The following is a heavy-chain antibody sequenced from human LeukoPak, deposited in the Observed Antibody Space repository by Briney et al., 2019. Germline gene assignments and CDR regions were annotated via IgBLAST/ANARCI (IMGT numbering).Heavy chain of an antibody. D-gene: IGHD1-26*01. CDR1: GFTFSSYA. CDR2: ISGSGDTT. J-gene: IGHJ4*02. CDR3: AKSRGESMGASNY. Sequence: GGSLRLSCAASGFTFSSYAMNWVRQAPGKGLEWVSFISGSGDTTYYADSVKGRFAISRDNSKNTLYLQMNSLRAEDTAVYYCAKSRGESMGASNYWGQGTLVTVSS. V-gene: IGHV3-23*01.